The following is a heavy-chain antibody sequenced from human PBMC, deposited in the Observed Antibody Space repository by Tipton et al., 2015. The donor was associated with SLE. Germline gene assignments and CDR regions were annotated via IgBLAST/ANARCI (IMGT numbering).Heavy chain of an antibody. CDR1: GFTFSSYG. CDR2: IRYDGSNK. J-gene: IGHJ5*02. CDR3: AKEPDYGDWNWFDP. V-gene: IGHV3-30*02. D-gene: IGHD4-17*01. Sequence: SLRLSCAASGFTFSSYGMHWVRQAPGKGLEWVAFIRYDGSNKYYADSVKGRFTISRDNSKNTLYLQMNSLRAEDTAVYYCAKEPDYGDWNWFDPWGQGTLVTVSS.